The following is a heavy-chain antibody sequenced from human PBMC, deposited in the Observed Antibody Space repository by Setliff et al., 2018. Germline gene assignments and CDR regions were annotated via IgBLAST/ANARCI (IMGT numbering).Heavy chain of an antibody. J-gene: IGHJ4*02. CDR2: VDHSGNT. CDR1: DGSFSGYY. V-gene: IGHV4-34*01. Sequence: PSETLSLTCAVYDGSFSGYYWSWIRQPPGKGLEWIGEVDHSGNTNYNPSLKSRVTIFVDTSKNQFSLMLNSVTAADMAVYYCVKASSDLSMAYFDLWGQGTLVTVSS. CDR3: VKASSDLSMAYFDL. D-gene: IGHD3-16*02.